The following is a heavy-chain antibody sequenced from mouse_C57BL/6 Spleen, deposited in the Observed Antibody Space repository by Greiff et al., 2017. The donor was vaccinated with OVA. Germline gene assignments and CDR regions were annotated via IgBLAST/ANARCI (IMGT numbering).Heavy chain of an antibody. CDR3: TTCRYYDYAMDY. D-gene: IGHD1-1*02. J-gene: IGHJ4*01. Sequence: DVKLQESGAELVRPAASVKLSCTASGFNIKDDYMHWVKQRPEQGLEWIGWIDPENGDTEYASKFQGKATITADTSSNTAYLQLSSLTSEDTAVYYCTTCRYYDYAMDYWGQGTSVTVSS. V-gene: IGHV14-4*01. CDR1: GFNIKDDY. CDR2: IDPENGDT.